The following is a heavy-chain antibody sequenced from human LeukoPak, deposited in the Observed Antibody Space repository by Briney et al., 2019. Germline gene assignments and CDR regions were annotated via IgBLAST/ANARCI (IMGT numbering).Heavy chain of an antibody. D-gene: IGHD1-26*01. J-gene: IGHJ4*02. V-gene: IGHV4-59*08. CDR1: GGSISSYY. Sequence: SETLSLTCTVSGGSISSYYWNWIRQPPGKGLEWIGYIYYSGRTNYNPSLKSRVTISVDTSKNQFSLKLSSVTAADTAVYYCARTYSGWLRPFDYWGQGTLVTVSS. CDR3: ARTYSGWLRPFDY. CDR2: IYYSGRT.